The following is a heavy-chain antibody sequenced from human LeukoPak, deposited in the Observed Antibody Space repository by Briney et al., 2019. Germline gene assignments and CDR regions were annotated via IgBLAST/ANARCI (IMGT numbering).Heavy chain of an antibody. CDR3: VIDFRFLEDY. Sequence: GGSLRLSCAASRFTFSSYGMSWVRQAPGKGLEWVSTINGGGVSTYYADSVKGRFTISRDNSKNTLYLQMNSLRAEDTAVYYCVIDFRFLEDYWGQGTLVTVSS. D-gene: IGHD3-3*01. J-gene: IGHJ4*02. V-gene: IGHV3-23*01. CDR1: RFTFSSYG. CDR2: INGGGVST.